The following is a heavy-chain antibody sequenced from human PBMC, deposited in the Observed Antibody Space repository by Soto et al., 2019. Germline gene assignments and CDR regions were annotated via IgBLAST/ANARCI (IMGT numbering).Heavy chain of an antibody. CDR2: TYYRSRWYH. CDR3: ASYRYYY. Sequence: PSQTLSLTCAISGDSISSNSAAWNWIRQSPSRGFEWLGRTYYRSRWYHDYAVSVKSRIIINPDTSKNQVSLQLNSVTPDDTAVYDCASYRYYYRGQRTVVTVSS. CDR1: GDSISSNSAA. V-gene: IGHV6-1*01. D-gene: IGHD4-4*01. J-gene: IGHJ4*01.